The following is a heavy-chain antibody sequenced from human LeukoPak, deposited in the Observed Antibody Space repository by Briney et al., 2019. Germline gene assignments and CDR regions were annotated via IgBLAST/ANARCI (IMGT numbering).Heavy chain of an antibody. Sequence: PGGSLRLSCAASGFTVSSNYMSWVRQAPGKGLEWVSVIYSGGSTYYADSVKGRFTISRDNSKNTLYLLMNSLRAEGTAVYYCATCSGGSCQIPYYFDYWGQGTLVPVSS. CDR1: GFTVSSNY. J-gene: IGHJ4*02. D-gene: IGHD2-15*01. V-gene: IGHV3-53*01. CDR2: IYSGGST. CDR3: ATCSGGSCQIPYYFDY.